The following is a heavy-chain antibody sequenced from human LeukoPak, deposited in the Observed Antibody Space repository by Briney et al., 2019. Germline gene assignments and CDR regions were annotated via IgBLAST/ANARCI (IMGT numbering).Heavy chain of an antibody. CDR3: ARGSEWRYDILTGCFDL. V-gene: IGHV4-34*01. J-gene: IGHJ2*01. D-gene: IGHD3-9*01. Sequence: PSETLSLTCAVYGESFSGYYWSWIRQPPGKGLEWIGEINHSGSTNYNSSLKSRVTISVDTSKKQFSLKLTSVTAADTAVYHCARGSEWRYDILTGCFDLWGRGTPVTVSS. CDR1: GESFSGYY. CDR2: INHSGST.